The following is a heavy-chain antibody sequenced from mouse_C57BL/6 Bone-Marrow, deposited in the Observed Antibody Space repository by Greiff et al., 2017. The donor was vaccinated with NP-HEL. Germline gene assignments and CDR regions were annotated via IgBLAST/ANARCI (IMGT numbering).Heavy chain of an antibody. D-gene: IGHD3-3*01. CDR2: ISSGGDYI. CDR3: TRDPGLHFDY. CDR1: GFTFSSYA. Sequence: EVKLVESGEGLVKPGGSLKLSCAASGFTFSSYAMSWVRQTPEKRLEWVAYISSGGDYIYYADTVKGRFTITRDNARNTLYLQMSSLKSEDTAMYYCTRDPGLHFDYWGQGTTLTVSS. J-gene: IGHJ2*01. V-gene: IGHV5-9-1*02.